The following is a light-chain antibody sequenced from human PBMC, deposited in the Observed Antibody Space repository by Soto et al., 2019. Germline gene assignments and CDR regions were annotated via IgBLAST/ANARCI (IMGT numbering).Light chain of an antibody. CDR2: EVS. Sequence: HSVLTQAASVSGFPGQSITISCTRTSSDVGSYNLVSWYQQHPGKAPKVMIYEVSKRPPGVPNRFSGSKSGNTASLTISGLQAEDEADYYCCSYAGSSTYVFGTGTKVTVL. CDR1: SSDVGSYNL. V-gene: IGLV2-23*02. CDR3: CSYAGSSTYV. J-gene: IGLJ1*01.